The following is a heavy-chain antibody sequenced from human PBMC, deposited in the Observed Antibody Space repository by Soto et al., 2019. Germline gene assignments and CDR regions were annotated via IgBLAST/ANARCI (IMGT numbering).Heavy chain of an antibody. CDR2: IYYSGST. CDR3: ARSQKGYYDSSGHSVRLNWFDP. Sequence: SETLSLTCAVYGGSFSGYYWSWIRQPPGKGLEWIGYIYYSGSTNYNPSLKSRVTISVDTSTNQFSLKLSSVTAADTAVYYCARSQKGYYDSSGHSVRLNWFDPWGQGTLVTVSS. V-gene: IGHV4-59*01. D-gene: IGHD3-22*01. J-gene: IGHJ5*02. CDR1: GGSFSGYY.